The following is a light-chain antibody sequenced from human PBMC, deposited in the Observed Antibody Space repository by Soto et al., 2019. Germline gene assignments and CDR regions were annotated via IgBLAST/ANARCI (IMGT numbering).Light chain of an antibody. Sequence: QSVLTQPPSVSGAPGQRVTISCTGSSSNIGAGYDVHWYQHRPGTAPKLLIFGNRNRPSGVPVPDRFSGSKSGTSASLAITGLRAGDGGDYYGQSYDSPLDARYVFGTGTKLTVL. CDR3: QSYDSPLDARYV. CDR1: SSNIGAGYD. V-gene: IGLV1-40*01. CDR2: GNR. J-gene: IGLJ1*01.